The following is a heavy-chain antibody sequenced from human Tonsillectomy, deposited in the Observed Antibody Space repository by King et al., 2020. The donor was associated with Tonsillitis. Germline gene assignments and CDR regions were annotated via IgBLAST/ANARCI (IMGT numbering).Heavy chain of an antibody. CDR2: IYPGDSDT. V-gene: IGHV5-51*01. Sequence: QLVQSGAEVKKPGESLKISCKGSGYSFTSYWIGWVRQMPGKGLEWMGIIYPGDSDTRYSPSFQGQVTISADKSISTAYLQWSSLKASDTAMYYCAKISDPYYYYDGMDVWGQGTTVTVSS. D-gene: IGHD2/OR15-2a*01. CDR3: AKISDPYYYYDGMDV. CDR1: GYSFTSYW. J-gene: IGHJ6*02.